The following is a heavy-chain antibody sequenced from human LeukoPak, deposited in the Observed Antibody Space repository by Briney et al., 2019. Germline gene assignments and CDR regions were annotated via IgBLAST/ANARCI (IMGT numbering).Heavy chain of an antibody. Sequence: GGSLRLSCAASGFTFSSYAMHWVRQAPGKGLEWVAVISYDGSNKYYADSVKGRFTISRDNSKNTLYLQMNSLRAEDTAVYYCARDLSPIYDSSGVIDYWGQGTLVTVSS. CDR3: ARDLSPIYDSSGVIDY. V-gene: IGHV3-30*04. CDR1: GFTFSSYA. CDR2: ISYDGSNK. J-gene: IGHJ4*02. D-gene: IGHD3-22*01.